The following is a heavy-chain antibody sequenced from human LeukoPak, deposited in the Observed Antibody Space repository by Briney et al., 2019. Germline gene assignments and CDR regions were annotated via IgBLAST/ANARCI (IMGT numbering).Heavy chain of an antibody. CDR1: GYSFTSYW. Sequence: GESLKISCKGSGYSFTSYWIGWVRQMPGKGLEWMGIIYPGDSDTRYSPSFQGQVTISDDKSISTSYLQWSSLKASDTDMYYCARPSNYDILTGAFDIWGQGTMVTVSS. D-gene: IGHD3-9*01. CDR3: ARPSNYDILTGAFDI. J-gene: IGHJ3*02. CDR2: IYPGDSDT. V-gene: IGHV5-51*01.